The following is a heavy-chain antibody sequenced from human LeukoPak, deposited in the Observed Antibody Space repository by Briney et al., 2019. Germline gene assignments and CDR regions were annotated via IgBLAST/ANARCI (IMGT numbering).Heavy chain of an antibody. CDR3: ARVAKYYYGSETYYFFEH. Sequence: GGSLRLSCAASGFTFSSYTMNWVRQAPGKGLEWVSSITTSSRYIYYADSIKGRFTISRDNAKNSLYLQMNSLRVEDTAVYYCARVAKYYYGSETYYFFEHWGQGTPVTASS. CDR2: ITTSSRYI. D-gene: IGHD3-10*01. J-gene: IGHJ4*02. CDR1: GFTFSSYT. V-gene: IGHV3-21*01.